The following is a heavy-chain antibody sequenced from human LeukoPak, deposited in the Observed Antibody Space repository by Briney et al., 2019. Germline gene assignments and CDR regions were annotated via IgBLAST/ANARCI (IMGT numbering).Heavy chain of an antibody. J-gene: IGHJ4*02. V-gene: IGHV4-38-2*01. CDR2: IYHSGST. D-gene: IGHD6-19*01. CDR3: ARTGIKGQWLVPFDY. CDR1: GYSISSGYY. Sequence: PSETLSLTCAVSGYSISSGYYWGWIRQPPGKGLEWIGSIYHSGSTYYNPSLKSRVTTSVDTSRNRFSLRLNSVTAADTAVYYCARTGIKGQWLVPFDYWGQGTLVTVSS.